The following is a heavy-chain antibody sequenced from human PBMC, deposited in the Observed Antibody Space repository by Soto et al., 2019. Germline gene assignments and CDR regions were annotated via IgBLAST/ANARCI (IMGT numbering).Heavy chain of an antibody. CDR2: ISGSGGST. J-gene: IGHJ3*02. D-gene: IGHD3-3*01. CDR3: AKDAPAYYDFWSGYYGEDAFDI. Sequence: RGSLRLSCAASGFTFSSYAMSWVRQAPGKGLEWVSAISGSGGSTYYADSVKGRFTISRDNSKNTLYLQMNSLRAEDTAVYYCAKDAPAYYDFWSGYYGEDAFDIWGQGTMVTVSS. CDR1: GFTFSSYA. V-gene: IGHV3-23*01.